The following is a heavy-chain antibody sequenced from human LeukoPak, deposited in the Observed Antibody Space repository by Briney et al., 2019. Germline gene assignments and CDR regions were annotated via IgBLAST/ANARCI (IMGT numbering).Heavy chain of an antibody. D-gene: IGHD4-23*01. CDR1: GFTFDDYA. CDR3: AKDLVRYRVVTGFDY. Sequence: GGSLRLSCAASGFTFDDYAMHWVRHAPGKGLEWVSLISWDGGSTYYADSVKGRFTISRDNSKNSLYLQMNSLRAEDTALYYCAKDLVRYRVVTGFDYWGQGTLVTVSS. J-gene: IGHJ4*02. V-gene: IGHV3-43D*03. CDR2: ISWDGGST.